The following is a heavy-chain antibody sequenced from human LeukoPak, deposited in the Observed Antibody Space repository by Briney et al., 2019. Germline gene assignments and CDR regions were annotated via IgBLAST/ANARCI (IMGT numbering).Heavy chain of an antibody. CDR1: GGSINSYY. CDR2: IHYTGST. D-gene: IGHD3-10*01. Sequence: SETLSLTCTVSGGSINSYYWSWIRQPPGKGLECIGYIHYTGSTNYNPSLKSRVTISVDTSKSQFSLKLSSVTAADTAVYFCARGGYYGSGNDFRFDPWGQGTLVTVSS. J-gene: IGHJ5*02. CDR3: ARGGYYGSGNDFRFDP. V-gene: IGHV4-59*01.